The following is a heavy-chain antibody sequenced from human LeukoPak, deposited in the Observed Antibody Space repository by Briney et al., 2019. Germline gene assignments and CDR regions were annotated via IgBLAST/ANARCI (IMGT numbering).Heavy chain of an antibody. V-gene: IGHV3-23*03. J-gene: IGHJ4*02. D-gene: IGHD6-19*01. Sequence: GGSLRLSCAASGFTFSSYAMSWVRQAPGKGLEWVSVIYSGGSTYYADSVKGRFTISRDNSKNTLYLQMNSLRAEDTAVYYCAKTTGYSSGWSFDYWGQGTLVTVSS. CDR1: GFTFSSYA. CDR3: AKTTGYSSGWSFDY. CDR2: IYSGGST.